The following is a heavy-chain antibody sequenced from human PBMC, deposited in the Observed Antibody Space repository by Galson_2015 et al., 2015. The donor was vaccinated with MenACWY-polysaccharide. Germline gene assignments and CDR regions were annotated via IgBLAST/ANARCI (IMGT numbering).Heavy chain of an antibody. V-gene: IGHV1-18*01. Sequence: SVKVSCRAPGYTFTSYGISWVRQAPGQGLEWMGWISAYNGNTNYAQKLQGRVTMTTDTSTSTAYMELRSLRSDDTAVYYCARERIAARPQYYYYGMDVWGQGTTVTVSS. D-gene: IGHD6-6*01. CDR1: GYTFTSYG. J-gene: IGHJ6*02. CDR3: ARERIAARPQYYYYGMDV. CDR2: ISAYNGNT.